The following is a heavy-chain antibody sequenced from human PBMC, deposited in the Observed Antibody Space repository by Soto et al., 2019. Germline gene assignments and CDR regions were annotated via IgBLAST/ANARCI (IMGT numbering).Heavy chain of an antibody. Sequence: QVQLVESGGGVVQPGRSLRLSCAASGFTFSSYAMHWVRQAPGKGLEWVAVISYDGSNKYYADSVKGRFTISRDNSNNSLYLQXNSLRAEDTAVYYCARDRLRYNWNDFPYYYYGMDVWGQGTTVTVSS. CDR1: GFTFSSYA. V-gene: IGHV3-30-3*01. CDR2: ISYDGSNK. CDR3: ARDRLRYNWNDFPYYYYGMDV. D-gene: IGHD1-1*01. J-gene: IGHJ6*02.